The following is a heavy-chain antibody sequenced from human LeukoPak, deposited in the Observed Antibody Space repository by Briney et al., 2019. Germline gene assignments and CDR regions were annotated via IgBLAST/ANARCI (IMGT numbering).Heavy chain of an antibody. D-gene: IGHD2-2*01. J-gene: IGHJ6*02. CDR2: NIPLLDIT. Sequence: SVKVSCKASGGTLSNYGISWVRQAPGQGLEWMGRNIPLLDITTYAERFQGRVTITADKSTSTAYLEVSSLRSKDTAAYYCATDGPAAMGADYLYGLDVWGQGTTVSVSS. CDR3: ATDGPAAMGADYLYGLDV. CDR1: GGTLSNYG. V-gene: IGHV1-69*04.